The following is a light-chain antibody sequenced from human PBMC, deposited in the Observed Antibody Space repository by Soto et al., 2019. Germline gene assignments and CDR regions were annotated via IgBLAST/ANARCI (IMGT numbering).Light chain of an antibody. J-gene: IGKJ4*01. CDR3: QEYNSY. V-gene: IGKV1-5*03. CDR1: QGIDDW. CDR2: KAS. Sequence: DNQMTQSPSTLSASVGDRVTITCRASQGIDDWLAWYQQKPGKAPKLLIYKASNLESGVPSRFSGRGFGTEFHLTISSLQPDDSATYYCQEYNSYFGGGTKVEIK.